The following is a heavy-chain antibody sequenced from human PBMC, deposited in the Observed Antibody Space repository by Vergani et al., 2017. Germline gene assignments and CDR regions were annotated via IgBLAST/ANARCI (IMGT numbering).Heavy chain of an antibody. Sequence: EVQLVESGGGLVKPGGSLRLSCAASGFTFSSYSMNWVRQAPGKGLEWVSSISSSSSYIYYADSVKGRFTISRDNAKNSLYRQMNSLRAEDTAVYYCARGSRATGALDIWGQGTMVTVSS. CDR2: ISSSSSYI. V-gene: IGHV3-21*01. D-gene: IGHD1-26*01. J-gene: IGHJ3*02. CDR3: ARGSRATGALDI. CDR1: GFTFSSYS.